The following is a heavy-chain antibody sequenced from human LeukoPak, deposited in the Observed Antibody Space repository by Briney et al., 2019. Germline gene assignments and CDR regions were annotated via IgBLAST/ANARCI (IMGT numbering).Heavy chain of an antibody. CDR3: AKGRKVLWFGELGDAFVL. J-gene: IGHJ3*01. D-gene: IGHD3-10*01. CDR1: GFTFDDSA. CDR2: ISWSSGSI. Sequence: GRSLRLSCAASGFTFDDSAMHWVRHAPGKGLEWVSGISWSSGSIVYADSVKGRFTISRDNANKSLHLQMNSLRVEDTALYFCAKGRKVLWFGELGDAFVLWGQGTMVTVSS. V-gene: IGHV3-9*01.